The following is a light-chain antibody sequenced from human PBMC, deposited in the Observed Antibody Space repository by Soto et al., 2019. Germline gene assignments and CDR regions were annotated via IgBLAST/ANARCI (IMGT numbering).Light chain of an antibody. V-gene: IGKV3-11*01. J-gene: IGKJ1*01. CDR2: DAS. CDR3: QQRSNWPVT. CDR1: QSVSTY. Sequence: EIVLTQSPATLSLSPGERATLSCRASQSVSTYLAWYQQKPGQAPRLLIYDASSRATGIPARFSGSGSGTEFTLTISSLEPEDFAHYYCQQRSNWPVTFGQGTRVEIK.